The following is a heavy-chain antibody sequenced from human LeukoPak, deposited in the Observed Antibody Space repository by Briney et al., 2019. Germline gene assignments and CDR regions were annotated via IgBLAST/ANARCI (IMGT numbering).Heavy chain of an antibody. J-gene: IGHJ4*02. D-gene: IGHD3-10*01. CDR2: IYNNGNT. V-gene: IGHV3-53*01. Sequence: PGASLTLSCAASGITVSSDYMTWGRHAPGKGLEWVSLIYNNGNTYYADSVRGRFTISRDNSKNTLYLQMNSLRAEDTAMYYCTRGIGRSWSLDNWGQGTLVTVSS. CDR1: GITVSSDY. CDR3: TRGIGRSWSLDN.